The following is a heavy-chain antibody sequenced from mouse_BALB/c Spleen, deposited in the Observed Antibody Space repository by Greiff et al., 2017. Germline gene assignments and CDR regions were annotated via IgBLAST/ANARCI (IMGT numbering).Heavy chain of an antibody. CDR1: GYSITSDYA. Sequence: EVQLQQSGPGLVKPSQSLSLTCTVTGYSITSDYAWNWIRQFPGNKLEWMGYISYSGSTSYNPSLKSRISITRDTSKNQFFLQLNSVTTEDTATYYCARVGYYYGSSYSFDYWGQGTTLTVSS. CDR2: ISYSGST. V-gene: IGHV3-2*02. CDR3: ARVGYYYGSSYSFDY. J-gene: IGHJ2*01. D-gene: IGHD1-1*01.